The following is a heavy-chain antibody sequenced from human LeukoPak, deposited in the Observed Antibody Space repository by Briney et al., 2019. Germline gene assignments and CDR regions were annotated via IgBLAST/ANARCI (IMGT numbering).Heavy chain of an antibody. Sequence: GMSLRLSCAASGFTFSSYWMSWVRQAPGEGLEWVSNIKQDGTEKYYVDSVKGRFTISRDNAKNSLYLQMNSLRVEDTAVYYCARILGERYIWALGYNCGMDVWGQGTTATVS. CDR1: GFTFSSYW. CDR2: IKQDGTEK. D-gene: IGHD3-16*01. J-gene: IGHJ6*02. CDR3: ARILGERYIWALGYNCGMDV. V-gene: IGHV3-7*05.